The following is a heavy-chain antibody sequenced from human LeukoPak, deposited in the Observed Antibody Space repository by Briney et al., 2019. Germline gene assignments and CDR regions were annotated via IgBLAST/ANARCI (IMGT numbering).Heavy chain of an antibody. CDR3: ASTTRVEPLDDY. Sequence: GGSLRLSCAASGFTVSSNYMSWVRQAPGKELEWVSVIYSGGSTYYADSVKGRFTISRDNSKNTLYLQMNSLRAEDTAVYYCASTTRVEPLDDYWGQGTLVTVSS. J-gene: IGHJ4*02. V-gene: IGHV3-66*01. D-gene: IGHD6-6*01. CDR1: GFTVSSNY. CDR2: IYSGGST.